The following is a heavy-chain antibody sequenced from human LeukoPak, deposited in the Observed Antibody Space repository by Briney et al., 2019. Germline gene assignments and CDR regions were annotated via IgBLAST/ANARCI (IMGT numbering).Heavy chain of an antibody. V-gene: IGHV3-23*01. Sequence: GGSLRLSCAACGFTFSSYAMSWVRQAPGKGLEWVSAISGSGGSTYYADSVKGRFTISRDNSKNTLYLQMNSLRAEDTAVYYCSRWLLPANAFDIWGQGTMVTVSS. CDR3: SRWLLPANAFDI. D-gene: IGHD2-15*01. CDR1: GFTFSSYA. J-gene: IGHJ3*02. CDR2: ISGSGGST.